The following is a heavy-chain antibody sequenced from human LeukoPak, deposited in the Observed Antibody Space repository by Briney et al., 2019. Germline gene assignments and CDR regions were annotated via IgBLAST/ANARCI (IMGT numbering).Heavy chain of an antibody. V-gene: IGHV4-61*02. CDR2: IYTSGST. Sequence: PSETLSLTCTVSGGSISSGSYYWSWIRQPAGKGLEWIGRIYTSGSTNYNPSLKSRVTISVDTSKNQFSLKLSSVTAADTAVYYCARGSLRFPFDYWGQGTLVTVSS. J-gene: IGHJ4*02. CDR1: GGSISSGSYY. CDR3: ARGSLRFPFDY. D-gene: IGHD5-12*01.